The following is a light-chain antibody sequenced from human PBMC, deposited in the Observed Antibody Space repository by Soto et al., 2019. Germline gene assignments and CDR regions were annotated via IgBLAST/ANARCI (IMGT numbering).Light chain of an antibody. Sequence: DVVMTQSPLSLPVTLGQPAFISCKSSQSLVYRDGNAYLNWFHQRPGQSPRRLIYTVSNRDSGVPDRFSGSGSGTDFTLKISRVEAEDVGVYYCMQGTHWPPTFGQGTKVEIK. CDR2: TVS. V-gene: IGKV2-30*01. CDR1: QSLVYRDGNAY. J-gene: IGKJ1*01. CDR3: MQGTHWPPT.